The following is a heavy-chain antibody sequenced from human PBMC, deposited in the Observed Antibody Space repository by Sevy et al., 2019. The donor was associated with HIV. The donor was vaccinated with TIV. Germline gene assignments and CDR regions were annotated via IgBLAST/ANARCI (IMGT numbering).Heavy chain of an antibody. V-gene: IGHV4-59*01. Sequence: SETLSLTCTVSGGSISSYYWSWIRQPPGKGLEWTGYIYYSGSTNYNPSLKSRVTISVDTSKNQFSLKLSSVTAADTAVYYCARDAPAMVTLDAFDIWGQGTMVTVSS. J-gene: IGHJ3*02. CDR1: GGSISSYY. CDR3: ARDAPAMVTLDAFDI. D-gene: IGHD5-18*01. CDR2: IYYSGST.